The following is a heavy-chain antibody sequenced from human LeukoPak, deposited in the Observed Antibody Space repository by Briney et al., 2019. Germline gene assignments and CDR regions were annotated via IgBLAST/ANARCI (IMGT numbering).Heavy chain of an antibody. CDR3: ARGAGWYEH. CDR2: ISNSGST. Sequence: PSETLPLTCTVSGGSINTDYWSWIRQPPGRGLEWIAYISNSGSTNYHPSLKSRVTISADASKNQFSLKMSSVTAADTAVYYCARGAGWYEHWGQGTLVTVSS. CDR1: GGSINTDY. V-gene: IGHV4-4*09. J-gene: IGHJ5*02. D-gene: IGHD6-13*01.